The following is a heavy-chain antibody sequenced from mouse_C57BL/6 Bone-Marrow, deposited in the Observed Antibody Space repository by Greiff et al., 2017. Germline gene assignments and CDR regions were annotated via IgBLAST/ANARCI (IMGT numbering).Heavy chain of an antibody. Sequence: EVKVVESEGGLVQPGSSMKLSCTASGFTFSDYYMAWVRQVPEKGLEWVANINYDGSSTYYLDSLKSRFIISRDNAKNILYLQMSSLKSEDTATYYCARERRWLPGYFDVWGTGTTVTVSS. D-gene: IGHD2-2*01. CDR1: GFTFSDYY. J-gene: IGHJ1*03. V-gene: IGHV5-16*01. CDR2: INYDGSST. CDR3: ARERRWLPGYFDV.